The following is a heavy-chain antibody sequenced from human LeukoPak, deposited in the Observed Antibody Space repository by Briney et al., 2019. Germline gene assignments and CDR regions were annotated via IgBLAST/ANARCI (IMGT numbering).Heavy chain of an antibody. Sequence: GASVNVSCKASGYTFTSYAMHWVRQATGQRLEWMGWINAGNGNTKYSQKFQGRVTITRDTSASTAYMELSSLRSEDTAVYYCARPRYNWNDAPSYYYYYRDVWGKGTTVTVSS. D-gene: IGHD1-1*01. CDR2: INAGNGNT. V-gene: IGHV1-3*01. J-gene: IGHJ6*03. CDR3: ARPRYNWNDAPSYYYYYRDV. CDR1: GYTFTSYA.